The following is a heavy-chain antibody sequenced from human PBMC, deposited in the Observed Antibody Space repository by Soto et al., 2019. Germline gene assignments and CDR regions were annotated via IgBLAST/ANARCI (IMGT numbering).Heavy chain of an antibody. CDR2: IRSSGSPI. V-gene: IGHV3-48*02. J-gene: IGHJ4*02. D-gene: IGHD2-21*01. CDR1: GFTFSSYS. CDR3: ARDPHSLDY. Sequence: EVRLVESGGGLVQPGGSLRLSCAASGFTFSSYSMNWVHQAPGKGLEWVSYIRSSGSPIYYADSVKGRFTISRDNDKNSLYLQMHSLRDEDTAVYYCARDPHSLDYWGQGTLVTVSS.